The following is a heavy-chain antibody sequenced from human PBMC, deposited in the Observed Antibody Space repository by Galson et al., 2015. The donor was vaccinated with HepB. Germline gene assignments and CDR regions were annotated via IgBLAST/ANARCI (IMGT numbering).Heavy chain of an antibody. CDR1: VGSFSGYY. D-gene: IGHD3-10*01. V-gene: IGHV4-34*01. Sequence: SETLSLTCGVYVGSFSGYYWSWIRQPPGKGLEWIGEISHSGSTTYNPSLKSRLTILVDTSKKQFSLRLSSVTAADTAIYYCARGSEDNYGSFDYWGQGTLVTVSS. CDR2: ISHSGST. J-gene: IGHJ4*02. CDR3: ARGSEDNYGSFDY.